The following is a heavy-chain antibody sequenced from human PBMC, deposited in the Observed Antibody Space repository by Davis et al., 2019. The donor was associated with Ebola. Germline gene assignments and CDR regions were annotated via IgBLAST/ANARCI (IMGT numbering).Heavy chain of an antibody. Sequence: PSETLSLTCTVSGGSISSYYWSWIRQPPGKGLEWIGYIYYSGSTNYNPSLKSRVTISVDTSKNQFSLKLSSVTAEDTAVYYCARDSRGDYLGYYYYYGMDVWGQGTTVTVSS. CDR2: IYYSGST. CDR3: ARDSRGDYLGYYYYYGMDV. V-gene: IGHV4-59*01. CDR1: GGSISSYY. D-gene: IGHD4-17*01. J-gene: IGHJ6*02.